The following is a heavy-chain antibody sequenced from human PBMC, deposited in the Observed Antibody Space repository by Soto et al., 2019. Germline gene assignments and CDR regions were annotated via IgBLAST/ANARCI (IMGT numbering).Heavy chain of an antibody. CDR3: ARGGEGITGTTYYYYYYMDV. CDR1: GFTFSSYG. Sequence: SGGSLRLSCAASGFTFSSYGMHWVRQAPGKGLEWVAVIWYDGSNKYYADSVKGRFTISRDNSKNTLYLQMNSLRAEDTAVYYCARGGEGITGTTYYYYYYMDVWGKGTTVTVS. CDR2: IWYDGSNK. J-gene: IGHJ6*03. D-gene: IGHD1-7*01. V-gene: IGHV3-33*01.